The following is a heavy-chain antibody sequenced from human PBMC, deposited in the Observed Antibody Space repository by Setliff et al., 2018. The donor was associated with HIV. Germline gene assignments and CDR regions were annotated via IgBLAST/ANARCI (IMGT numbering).Heavy chain of an antibody. CDR3: ARLGGGCGGDCYYAFDI. D-gene: IGHD2-21*02. J-gene: IGHJ3*02. V-gene: IGHV4-39*01. CDR2: IYYSGSA. CDR1: GGSISSSSYY. Sequence: SETLSLTCTVSGGSISSSSYYWGWIRQPPGKGLEWIGSIYYSGSAYYNPSLKSRVTISVDTSKNQFSLKLSSVTAADTAVYYCARLGGGCGGDCYYAFDIWGQGTMVTVSS.